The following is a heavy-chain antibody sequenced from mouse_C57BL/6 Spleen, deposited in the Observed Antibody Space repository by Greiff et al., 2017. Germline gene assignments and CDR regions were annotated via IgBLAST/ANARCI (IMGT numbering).Heavy chain of an antibody. CDR3: ARPYY. V-gene: IGHV1-50*01. CDR1: GYTFTSYW. J-gene: IGHJ2*01. Sequence: QVQLQQPGAELVKPGASVKLSCKASGYTFTSYWKQWVKQRPGQGLEWIGEIDPSDSYTNYNQKFKGKATLTVDTSSSTAYMQLSSLTSEDSAVYYCARPYYWGQGTTLTVSS. CDR2: IDPSDSYT.